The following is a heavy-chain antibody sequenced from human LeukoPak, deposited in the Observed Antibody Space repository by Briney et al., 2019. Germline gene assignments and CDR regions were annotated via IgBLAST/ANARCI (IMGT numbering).Heavy chain of an antibody. D-gene: IGHD1-26*01. V-gene: IGHV3-48*03. CDR1: GFTFSSYE. CDR2: ISSSGSTI. Sequence: GGSLRLSCAASGFTFSSYEMNWVRQAPGKGLEWVSYISSSGSTIYYADSVKGRFTISRDNSKNTLYLQMNSLRAEDTAVYYCARVEGVVGATGDSGHYFDYWGQGTLVTVSS. CDR3: ARVEGVVGATGDSGHYFDY. J-gene: IGHJ4*02.